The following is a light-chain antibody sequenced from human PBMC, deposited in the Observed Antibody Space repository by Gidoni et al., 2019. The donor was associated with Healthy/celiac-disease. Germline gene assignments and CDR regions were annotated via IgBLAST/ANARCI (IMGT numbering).Light chain of an antibody. Sequence: QSALTQPRSVSGSPGQSVTIACTGTSSDVGGYNYVSWYQQHPGKAPKLMIYDVSKRPSGVPYRFSGSKSGNTASLTISGLQAEDEADYYCCSYAGSSYVVFGGGTKLTVL. CDR1: SSDVGGYNY. V-gene: IGLV2-11*01. CDR3: CSYAGSSYVV. CDR2: DVS. J-gene: IGLJ2*01.